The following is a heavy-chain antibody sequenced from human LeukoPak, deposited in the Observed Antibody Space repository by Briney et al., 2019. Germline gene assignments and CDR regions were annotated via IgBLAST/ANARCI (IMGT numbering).Heavy chain of an antibody. CDR2: ISYDGGNK. V-gene: IGHV3-30*18. D-gene: IGHD2-2*01. CDR3: AKDYCSSTSCYVNY. Sequence: PGGSLRLSCAASGFTFSSYGMHWVRQAPGKGLEWVAVISYDGGNKYYADSVKGRFTISRDNSKNTLYLQMNSLRAEDTAVYYCAKDYCSSTSCYVNYWGQGTLVTVSS. CDR1: GFTFSSYG. J-gene: IGHJ4*02.